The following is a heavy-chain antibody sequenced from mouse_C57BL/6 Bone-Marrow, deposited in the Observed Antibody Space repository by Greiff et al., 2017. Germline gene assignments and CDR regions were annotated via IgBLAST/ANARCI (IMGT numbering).Heavy chain of an antibody. D-gene: IGHD2-2*01. CDR3: ARGAMVRAWFAY. CDR2: INPYNGGT. V-gene: IGHV1-19*01. Sequence: EVQLQQSGPVLVKPGASVKMSCKASGYTFTDYYMNWVKQSHGKSLEWIGVINPYNGGTSYNQKFKGKATLTVDKSSSTAYMELNSLTSEDSAVYYCARGAMVRAWFAYWGQGNLVTVSA. CDR1: GYTFTDYY. J-gene: IGHJ3*01.